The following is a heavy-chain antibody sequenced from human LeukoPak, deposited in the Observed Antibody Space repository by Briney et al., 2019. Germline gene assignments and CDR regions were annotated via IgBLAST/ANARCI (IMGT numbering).Heavy chain of an antibody. J-gene: IGHJ4*02. CDR3: ARAGAYSGTYYLDY. CDR2: TYYRCKWYD. V-gene: IGHV6-1*01. D-gene: IGHD5-12*01. CDR1: GDSVSSNRAA. Sequence: SQTLSLTCAISGDSVSSNRAAWNWIRQSPSRGLEWLGRTYYRCKWYDEYALSVKSRINIITATSKTHFSLQLNSVTPADTAVSFCARAGAYSGTYYLDYWGQGTLVTVSS.